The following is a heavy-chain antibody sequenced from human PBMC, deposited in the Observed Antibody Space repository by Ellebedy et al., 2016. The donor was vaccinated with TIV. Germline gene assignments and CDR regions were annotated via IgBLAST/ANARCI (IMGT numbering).Heavy chain of an antibody. V-gene: IGHV3-43*01. J-gene: IGHJ4*02. Sequence: GESLKISCAASGFTFDDYSMHWVRQAPGKGLEWVSLITWDGSSTSYADSVKGRFTISRDNSKRSLYLQMNSLTTEDTALYYCVKDRRAGYHYFDYWGQGTLVTVSS. CDR3: VKDRRAGYHYFDY. CDR2: ITWDGSST. CDR1: GFTFDDYS. D-gene: IGHD3-16*02.